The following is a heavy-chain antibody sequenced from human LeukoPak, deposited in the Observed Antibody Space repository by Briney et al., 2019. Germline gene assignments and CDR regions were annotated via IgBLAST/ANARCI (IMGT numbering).Heavy chain of an antibody. J-gene: IGHJ4*02. D-gene: IGHD1-7*01. CDR2: IKSKTDGGTT. Sequence: GGSLRLSCAASGFTFSNAWMSWVRQAPGKGLEWVGRIKSKTDGGTTDYAAPVKGRFTISRDDSKNTLYLQMNSLKTEDTAVYYCTTDPLRELSIDYWGQGTLVTVSS. CDR3: TTDPLRELSIDY. V-gene: IGHV3-15*01. CDR1: GFTFSNAW.